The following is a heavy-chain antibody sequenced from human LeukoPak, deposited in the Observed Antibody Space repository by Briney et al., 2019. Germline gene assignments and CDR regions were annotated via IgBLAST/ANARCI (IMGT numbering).Heavy chain of an antibody. CDR2: IINSGVST. J-gene: IGHJ1*01. Sequence: PGGSLRLSCAASGFTFTNYAMSWVRQAPGKGLEWVSEIINSGVSTYLADSVNGRFTISRDNSRNTLFLQMNSLRAEDTALYYCASAREYCGSAECYEYFQHWGQGTLVTVSS. CDR1: GFTFTNYA. CDR3: ASAREYCGSAECYEYFQH. V-gene: IGHV3-23*01. D-gene: IGHD2-21*01.